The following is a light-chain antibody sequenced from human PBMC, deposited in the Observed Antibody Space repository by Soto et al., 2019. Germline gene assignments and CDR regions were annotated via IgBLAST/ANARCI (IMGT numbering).Light chain of an antibody. V-gene: IGKV3-11*01. Sequence: ESVLTQSPATLSLSPGERATLSCRASQSVGSSLAWYQQKPGRAPRLLIYDASNRATGIPARFSGSGSGTDFTLTISSLEPEDFAVYYCQQRSIWPLLWTFGGGTKVEI. CDR2: DAS. CDR1: QSVGSS. J-gene: IGKJ4*01. CDR3: QQRSIWPLLWT.